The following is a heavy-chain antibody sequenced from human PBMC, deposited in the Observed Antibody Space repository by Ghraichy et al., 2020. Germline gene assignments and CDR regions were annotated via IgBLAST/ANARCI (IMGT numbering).Heavy chain of an antibody. CDR3: ASFRLYEEIDY. Sequence: GGSLRLSCAASGFTFSDYYMSWIRQAPGKGLEWVSYISSSGSTIYYADSMKGRFTISRDNAKNSLYLQMNSLRAEDTAVYYCASFRLYEEIDYWGQGTLVTVSS. V-gene: IGHV3-11*01. D-gene: IGHD2-8*01. CDR2: ISSSGSTI. CDR1: GFTFSDYY. J-gene: IGHJ4*02.